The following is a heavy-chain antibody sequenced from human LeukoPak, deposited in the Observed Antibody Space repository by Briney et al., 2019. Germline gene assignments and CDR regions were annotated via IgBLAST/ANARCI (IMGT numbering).Heavy chain of an antibody. Sequence: AGGSLRLSCAASGFTFSSYSMNWVRQAPGKGLEWVSSISSSSSYIYYADSVKGRFTISRDNAKNSLYLQMNSLRAEDTAVYYCARLYSSSFGPTSAKIADYWGQGTLVTVSS. D-gene: IGHD6-13*01. CDR1: GFTFSSYS. CDR2: ISSSSSYI. J-gene: IGHJ4*02. V-gene: IGHV3-21*01. CDR3: ARLYSSSFGPTSAKIADY.